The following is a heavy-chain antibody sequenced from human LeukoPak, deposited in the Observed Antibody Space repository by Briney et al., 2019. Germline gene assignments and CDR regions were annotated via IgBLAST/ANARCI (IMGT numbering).Heavy chain of an antibody. V-gene: IGHV1-69*04. Sequence: ASVKVSCKASGGTFSSYAISWVRQAPGQGLEWMGRIIPIFGIANYAQKFQGRVTITADKSTSTAYMELSSLRSEDTAVYYCAREDGVEQPGMDVWGQGTTITVSS. CDR1: GGTFSSYA. J-gene: IGHJ6*02. CDR3: AREDGVEQPGMDV. CDR2: IIPIFGIA. D-gene: IGHD1/OR15-1a*01.